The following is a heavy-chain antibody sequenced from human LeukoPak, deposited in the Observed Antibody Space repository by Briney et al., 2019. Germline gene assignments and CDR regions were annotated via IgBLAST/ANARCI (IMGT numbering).Heavy chain of an antibody. D-gene: IGHD3-16*02. CDR3: ASQSGDYDDVWGSYRYYFDN. CDR2: ISSRSRPI. J-gene: IGHJ4*02. V-gene: IGHV3-48*01. Sequence: PGGSLRLACAVSGLNFNGYSMNWVRQAPGKGLEWVSYISSRSRPIYYADSVKGRFTISRDNAANSVYLEMNNLRAEDTAVYYCASQSGDYDDVWGSYRYYFDNWGQGTLVIVSS. CDR1: GLNFNGYS.